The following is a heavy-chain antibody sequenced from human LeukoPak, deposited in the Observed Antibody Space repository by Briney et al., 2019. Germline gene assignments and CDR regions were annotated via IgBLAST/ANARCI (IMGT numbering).Heavy chain of an antibody. CDR1: GFTFSSYS. V-gene: IGHV3-21*01. D-gene: IGHD3-3*01. J-gene: IGHJ2*01. CDR3: ARDKGTEGLLPRGDWYFDL. Sequence: GGSLRLSCAASGFTFSSYSMNWVRQAPGKGLEWVSSISSSSTYIYYAGSVKGRFTISRDNAKNSLFLQMNSLRAEDTAVYYCARDKGTEGLLPRGDWYFDLWGRGTLVAVSS. CDR2: ISSSSTYI.